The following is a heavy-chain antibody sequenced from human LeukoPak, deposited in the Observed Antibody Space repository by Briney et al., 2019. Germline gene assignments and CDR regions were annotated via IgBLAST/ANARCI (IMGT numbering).Heavy chain of an antibody. Sequence: GGSLRLSCAASGFTFDDYAMHWVRQAPGKGLEWASGISWNSGSIGYADSVKGRFTISRDNAKNSLYLQMNSLRAEDMALYYCAKAYYYDSSGYPDAFDIWGQGTMVTVSS. CDR3: AKAYYYDSSGYPDAFDI. J-gene: IGHJ3*02. D-gene: IGHD3-22*01. CDR1: GFTFDDYA. V-gene: IGHV3-9*03. CDR2: ISWNSGSI.